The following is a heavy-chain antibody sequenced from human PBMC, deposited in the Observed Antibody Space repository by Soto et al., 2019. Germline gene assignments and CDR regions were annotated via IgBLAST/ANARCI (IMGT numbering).Heavy chain of an antibody. CDR1: GGTFSSYP. D-gene: IGHD2-21*02. J-gene: IGHJ4*02. CDR3: ARGDCGGDCYSILLDY. Sequence: SVKVSCKASGGTFSSYPICWVRQAPGQGLEWMGGIIPIFGTANYAQKFQGRVTITADESTSTAYMGLSSLRSEDTAVYYCARGDCGGDCYSILLDYWGQGTLVTVSS. CDR2: IIPIFGTA. V-gene: IGHV1-69*13.